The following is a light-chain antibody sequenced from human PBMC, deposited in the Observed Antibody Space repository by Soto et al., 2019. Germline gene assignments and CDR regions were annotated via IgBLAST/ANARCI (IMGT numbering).Light chain of an antibody. Sequence: QSVLSQPPSASGTPGQRVTISCSGSSSNIGSNTVSWYQQFPGTAPKLLIYFNIQRPSGVPDRFSGSKSGTSASLAISGLQSEDEADYFCAAWGDSLRVFGTGTKV. J-gene: IGLJ1*01. CDR3: AAWGDSLRV. CDR2: FNI. CDR1: SSNIGSNT. V-gene: IGLV1-44*01.